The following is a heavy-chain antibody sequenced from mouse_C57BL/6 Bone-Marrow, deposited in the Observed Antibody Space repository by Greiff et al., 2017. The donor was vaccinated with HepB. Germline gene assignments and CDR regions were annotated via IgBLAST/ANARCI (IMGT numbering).Heavy chain of an antibody. Sequence: QVHVKQSGAELVRPGTSVKVSCKASGYAFTNYLIEWVKQRPGQGLEWIGVINPGSGGTNYNEKFKGKATLTADKSSSTAYMQLSSLTSEDSAVYFCARYGRPPYWYFDVWGTGTTVTVSS. J-gene: IGHJ1*03. D-gene: IGHD1-1*01. CDR3: ARYGRPPYWYFDV. CDR2: INPGSGGT. CDR1: GYAFTNYL. V-gene: IGHV1-54*01.